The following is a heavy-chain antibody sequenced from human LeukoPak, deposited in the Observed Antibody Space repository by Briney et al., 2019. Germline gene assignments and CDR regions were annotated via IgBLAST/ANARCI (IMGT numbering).Heavy chain of an antibody. V-gene: IGHV3-30*18. J-gene: IGHJ4*02. CDR3: AKESAGTGTMIVVVLDY. Sequence: GRSLTLSCAPSRLTFSSYGMHWVRQAQDEGREWVAAISYDGSNKYYADAVNGGFTISRDNSKNTLYLQMNSLRAEDTAVYYCAKESAGTGTMIVVVLDYWGQGTLVTVSS. CDR1: RLTFSSYG. CDR2: ISYDGSNK. D-gene: IGHD3-22*01.